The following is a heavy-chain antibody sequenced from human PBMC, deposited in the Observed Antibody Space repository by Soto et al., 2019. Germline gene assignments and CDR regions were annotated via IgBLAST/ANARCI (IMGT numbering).Heavy chain of an antibody. CDR1: GFTFSNAW. J-gene: IGHJ6*02. D-gene: IGHD2-21*02. V-gene: IGHV3-15*01. CDR2: IKSKTDGGTT. Sequence: GGSLRLSCAASGFTFSNAWMSWVRQAPGKGLEWVGRIKSKTDGGTTDYAASVKGRFTISRDDSKNTLYLQMNSLKTEDTAVYYCTIGGHIVVVTSILSRVSVWGQGTKVTVYS. CDR3: TIGGHIVVVTSILSRVSV.